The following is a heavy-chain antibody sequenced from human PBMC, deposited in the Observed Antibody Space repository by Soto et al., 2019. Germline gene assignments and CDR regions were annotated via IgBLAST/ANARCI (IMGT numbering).Heavy chain of an antibody. Sequence: QITLKESGPTLVKPTETLTLTCTFSGFSLSTSGVGVGWIRQPPGKALAWLALIYWDDDKRYSPSLKNRLTITKDTSKNQVGRTMTNMDPVDTASYYGAHDAGGSYGMDVWGQGTTVTVSS. J-gene: IGHJ6*02. CDR1: GFSLSTSGVG. V-gene: IGHV2-5*02. D-gene: IGHD1-26*01. CDR2: IYWDDDK. CDR3: AHDAGGSYGMDV.